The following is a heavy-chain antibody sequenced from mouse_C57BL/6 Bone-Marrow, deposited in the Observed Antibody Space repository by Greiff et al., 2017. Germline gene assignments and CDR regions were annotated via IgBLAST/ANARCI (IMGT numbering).Heavy chain of an antibody. Sequence: EVQLVESGGGLVKPGGSLKLSCAASGFTFSSYAMSWVRQTPEKRLEWVATISDGGSYTYYPDNVKGRFTISRDTAKNNLYLQMSHLKSEDTAMYYCASPLKFITKVENYAMDYWGQGTTVTVSS. CDR1: GFTFSSYA. D-gene: IGHD1-1*01. CDR3: ASPLKFITKVENYAMDY. CDR2: ISDGGSYT. J-gene: IGHJ4*01. V-gene: IGHV5-4*01.